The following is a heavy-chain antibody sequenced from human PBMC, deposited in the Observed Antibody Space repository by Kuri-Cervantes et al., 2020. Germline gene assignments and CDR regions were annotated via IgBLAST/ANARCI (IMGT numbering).Heavy chain of an antibody. CDR3: AKGVGYSYGYRLHYFDY. V-gene: IGHV3-23*01. D-gene: IGHD5-18*01. CDR2: IKPNGAAT. J-gene: IGHJ4*02. CDR1: GSTFSSRA. Sequence: GGSLRLSCAASGSTFSSRAMSWVRQAPGKGLEWVSTIKPNGAATHYADSVKGRFTISRDNSKNTLYLQMNSLRAEDTAVYYCAKGVGYSYGYRLHYFDYWGQGTLVTVSS.